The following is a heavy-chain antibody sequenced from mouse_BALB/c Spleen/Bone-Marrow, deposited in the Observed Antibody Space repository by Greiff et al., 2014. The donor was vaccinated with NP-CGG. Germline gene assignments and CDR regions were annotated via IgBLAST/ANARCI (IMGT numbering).Heavy chain of an antibody. CDR3: AHDAPFTY. J-gene: IGHJ3*01. V-gene: IGHV14-3*02. CDR2: IDPASGNT. Sequence: VHVKQSGADLVKPGASVKLSCTTSGFNIKDTFMHWVKQRPEQGLEWIGRIDPASGNTKYDPKFQGKASITAGTSSNKVSLQLSGLTSEDTAVYYCAHDAPFTYWGQGTLVTVSA. D-gene: IGHD2-3*01. CDR1: GFNIKDTF.